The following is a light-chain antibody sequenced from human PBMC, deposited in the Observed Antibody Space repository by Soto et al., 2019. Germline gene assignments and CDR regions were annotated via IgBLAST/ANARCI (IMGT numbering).Light chain of an antibody. Sequence: PGERATLSCRASQTVTSYLAWYQLKPGQAPRLLIYGASNRATGIPDRFSGSGSGTDFTLTISRLEPEDFAVYYCQAYADSRTFGHGTRVEI. V-gene: IGKV3-20*01. J-gene: IGKJ1*01. CDR2: GAS. CDR3: QAYADSRT. CDR1: QTVTSY.